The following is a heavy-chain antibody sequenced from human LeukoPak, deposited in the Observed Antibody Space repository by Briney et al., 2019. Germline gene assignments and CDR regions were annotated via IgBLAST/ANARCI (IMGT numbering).Heavy chain of an antibody. V-gene: IGHV4-38-2*02. D-gene: IGHD2-2*02. Sequence: SETLSLTCTVSGYSISTGHYWGWIRQPPGKGLEWIGSVYHGETTYYNPSLKTRLTVSVDTSKNQFSLRLSSVTAADTAVYYCAREGGYCNSGYCYISLDYWGQGALLTVSS. CDR2: VYHGETT. J-gene: IGHJ4*02. CDR3: AREGGYCNSGYCYISLDY. CDR1: GYSISTGHY.